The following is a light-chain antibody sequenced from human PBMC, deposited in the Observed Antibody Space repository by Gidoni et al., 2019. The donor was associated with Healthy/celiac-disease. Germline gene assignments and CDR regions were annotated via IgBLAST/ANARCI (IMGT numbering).Light chain of an antibody. CDR2: DVS. J-gene: IGLJ1*01. V-gene: IGLV2-14*01. CDR3: SSYTSSSTPYV. Sequence: QSALTRPASVSGSPGQSITISCTGTSSDVGGYNYVSWYPQQPGKAPKLMIYDVSNRPSGVSNRFSGSKSGNTASLTISGLQAEDEADYYCSSYTSSSTPYVFGTGTKVTVL. CDR1: SSDVGGYNY.